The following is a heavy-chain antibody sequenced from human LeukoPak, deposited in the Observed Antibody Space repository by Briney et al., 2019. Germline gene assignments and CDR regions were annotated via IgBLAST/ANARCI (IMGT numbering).Heavy chain of an antibody. V-gene: IGHV1-2*06. Sequence: ASVKVSCKASGYTFTGYYMHWVRQAPGQGLEWMGRINPNSGGTNYAQKFQGRVTMTRDTSISTAHMELSRLRSDDTAVYYCAREQDIVVVPAGFDPWGQGTLVTVSS. J-gene: IGHJ5*02. CDR3: AREQDIVVVPAGFDP. CDR2: INPNSGGT. CDR1: GYTFTGYY. D-gene: IGHD2-2*01.